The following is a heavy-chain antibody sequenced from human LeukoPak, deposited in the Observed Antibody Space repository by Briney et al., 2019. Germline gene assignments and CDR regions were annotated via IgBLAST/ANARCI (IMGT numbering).Heavy chain of an antibody. J-gene: IGHJ4*02. D-gene: IGHD3-9*01. V-gene: IGHV3-33*01. CDR1: GFTFSSYG. CDR3: ARDQRYYDILTGYQGAFDY. Sequence: GGSLRLSCAASGFTFSSYGMHWVRQAPGKGLERVAVIWYDGSNKYYADSVKGRFTISRDNSKNALYLQMNSLRAEDTAVYYCARDQRYYDILTGYQGAFDYWGQGTLVTVSS. CDR2: IWYDGSNK.